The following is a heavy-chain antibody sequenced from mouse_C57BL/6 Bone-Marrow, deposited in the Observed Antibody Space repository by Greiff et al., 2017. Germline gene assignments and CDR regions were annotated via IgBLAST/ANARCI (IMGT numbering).Heavy chain of an antibody. Sequence: EVKLVESEGGLVQPGSSMKLSCTASGFTFSDYYMAWVRQVPEKVLEWVANINYDGSSTYYLDSLKSRFIISRDNAKNILYLQMSSLKSEDTATYYCAREVIYYDYGGNYFDYWGQGTTLTVSS. CDR3: AREVIYYDYGGNYFDY. V-gene: IGHV5-16*01. CDR1: GFTFSDYY. D-gene: IGHD2-4*01. J-gene: IGHJ2*01. CDR2: INYDGSST.